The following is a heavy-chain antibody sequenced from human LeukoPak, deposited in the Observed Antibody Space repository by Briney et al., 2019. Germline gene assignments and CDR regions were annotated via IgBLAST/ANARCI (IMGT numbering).Heavy chain of an antibody. CDR1: GFSFLHYC. CDR2: ISSDGSKE. D-gene: IGHD2-15*01. V-gene: IGHV3-30*18. Sequence: GGSLRLSCAASGFSFLHYCMHWVRQAPGKGLEWVALISSDGSKEYYADSVKGRFTISRDNSKNTLYLHVNSPRAEDTAVFFCAKDGYCSGGSCYANFFDRWGQGTLVTVSS. CDR3: AKDGYCSGGSCYANFFDR. J-gene: IGHJ4*02.